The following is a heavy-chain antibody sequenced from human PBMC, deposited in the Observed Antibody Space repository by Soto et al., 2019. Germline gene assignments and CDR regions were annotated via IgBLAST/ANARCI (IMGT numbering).Heavy chain of an antibody. V-gene: IGHV3-53*01. CDR1: GFSVSHNY. Sequence: RGSLRLSCAASGFSVSHNYMTWVRQAPGKGLDWVSVIYRDGRPYYANSVKGRFTLSRDTSKNMVYLQMNSLRVEDTAVYYCARDTENTGGGLDVWGQGAMVTVSS. D-gene: IGHD2-8*02. CDR2: IYRDGRP. J-gene: IGHJ3*01. CDR3: ARDTENTGGGLDV.